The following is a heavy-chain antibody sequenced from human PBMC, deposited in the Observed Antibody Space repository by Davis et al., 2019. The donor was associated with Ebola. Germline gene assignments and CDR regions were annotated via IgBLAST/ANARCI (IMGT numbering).Heavy chain of an antibody. D-gene: IGHD1-14*01. CDR1: GFSFTNYA. CDR3: ARDLPGGDWYFDL. CDR2: ISGSGGHT. J-gene: IGHJ2*01. V-gene: IGHV3-23*01. Sequence: GESLKISCAASGFSFTNYAMHWVRQAPGKGLEWVSAISGSGGHTYFADPVKGRFTISRDNSKNTLYLQMSSLRAEDTAVYYCARDLPGGDWYFDLWGRGTLVTVSS.